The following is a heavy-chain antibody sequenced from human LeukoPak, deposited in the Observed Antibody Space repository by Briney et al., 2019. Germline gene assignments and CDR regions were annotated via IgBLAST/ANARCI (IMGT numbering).Heavy chain of an antibody. D-gene: IGHD3-22*01. CDR2: TSYDGSKK. J-gene: IGHJ4*02. CDR3: AKPRGLDYYDSSVILDC. Sequence: GRSLRLSCAASGFTFSSYNMQWVRQAPGKGLEWVAGTSYDGSKKFYADSVKGRFTISRDNSQNTLFLQMNSLRPEDTAVYYCAKPRGLDYYDSSVILDCWGQGTLVTVSS. V-gene: IGHV3-30*18. CDR1: GFTFSSYN.